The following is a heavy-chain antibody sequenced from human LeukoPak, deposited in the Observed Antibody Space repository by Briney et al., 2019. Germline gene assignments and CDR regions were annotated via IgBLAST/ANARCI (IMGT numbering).Heavy chain of an antibody. D-gene: IGHD3-22*01. V-gene: IGHV1-69*04. CDR2: IIPILGIA. J-gene: IGHJ4*02. CDR1: GGTFSSYA. CDR3: ARRDYYDSSGYTIDY. Sequence: WASVNVSCKASGGTFSSYAISWVRQAPGQGLEWMGRIIPILGIANYAQKFQGRVTITADKSTSTAYMELSSLRSEDTAVYYCARRDYYDSSGYTIDYWGQGTLVTVSS.